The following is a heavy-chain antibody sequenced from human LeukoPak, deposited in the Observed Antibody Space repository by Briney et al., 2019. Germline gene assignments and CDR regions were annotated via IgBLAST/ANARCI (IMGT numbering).Heavy chain of an antibody. J-gene: IGHJ6*03. CDR2: IYYSGST. CDR1: GGSISSSSYY. Sequence: PSETLSLTCTVSGGSISSSSYYWGWIRQPPGKGLEWIGSIYYSGSTYYNPSLKSRVTISVDTSKNQFSLKLSSVTAADTAVYYCARDRYTVTTIGYYYYYMDVWGKGTTVTVSS. V-gene: IGHV4-39*07. D-gene: IGHD4-11*01. CDR3: ARDRYTVTTIGYYYYYMDV.